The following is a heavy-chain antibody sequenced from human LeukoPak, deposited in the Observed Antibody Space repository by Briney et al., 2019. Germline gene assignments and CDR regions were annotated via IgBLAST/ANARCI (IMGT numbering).Heavy chain of an antibody. V-gene: IGHV1-8*03. J-gene: IGHJ5*02. CDR2: MNPNSGNT. CDR3: ARDRRTGIAFGFDP. Sequence: GASVKVSCKASGYTFTSYDINWVRQATGQGLEWMGWMNPNSGNTGYAQKFQGRVTITRNTSISTAYMELSSLRSEDTAVYYCARDRRTGIAFGFDPWGQGTLVTVSS. D-gene: IGHD2-21*01. CDR1: GYTFTSYD.